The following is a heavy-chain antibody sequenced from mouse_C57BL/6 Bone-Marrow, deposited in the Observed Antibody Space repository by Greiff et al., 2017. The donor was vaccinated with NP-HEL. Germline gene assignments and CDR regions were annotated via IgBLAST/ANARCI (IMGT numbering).Heavy chain of an antibody. CDR3: ARNYYYGSSYAMDY. CDR2: IWPGGGT. CDR1: GFPLTSYA. V-gene: IGHV2-9-1*01. J-gene: IGHJ4*01. Sequence: VQRVESGPGLVAPSQSLSISCTASGFPLTSYAISWVRQPPGKGLEWLGVIWPGGGTNYNSAPNSSLSISKDSSKSQIFLKMNSLQPDNTARYYCARNYYYGSSYAMDYWGQGTSVTVSS. D-gene: IGHD1-1*01.